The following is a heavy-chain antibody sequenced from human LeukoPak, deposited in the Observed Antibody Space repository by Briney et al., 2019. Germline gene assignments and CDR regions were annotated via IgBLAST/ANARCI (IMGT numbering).Heavy chain of an antibody. CDR1: GFTFSDSW. CDR3: ATYTHWVAGDV. J-gene: IGHJ6*02. Sequence: GGSLRLSCAASGFTFSDSWMSWVRQAPGKGLDWVANMNQDGSEKDYVDSVKGRFTISRDNARNSLYLQMGSLRAEDTAVYYCATYTHWVAGDVWGQGTTVTVSS. D-gene: IGHD3-16*01. CDR2: MNQDGSEK. V-gene: IGHV3-7*01.